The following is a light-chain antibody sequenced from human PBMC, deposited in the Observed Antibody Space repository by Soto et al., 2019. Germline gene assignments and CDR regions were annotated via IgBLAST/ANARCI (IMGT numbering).Light chain of an antibody. CDR3: QQYDVTPPNT. J-gene: IGKJ4*01. CDR1: QSVSSTY. Sequence: EIVVTQSPATLSLSPGERATLSCRASQSVSSTYLAWYQEKPGQAPRLLIYGASNRATGIPDRFSGSGSGTDFTLTISGLEPEDFAFYYCQQYDVTPPNTFGGGTKVDIK. CDR2: GAS. V-gene: IGKV3-20*01.